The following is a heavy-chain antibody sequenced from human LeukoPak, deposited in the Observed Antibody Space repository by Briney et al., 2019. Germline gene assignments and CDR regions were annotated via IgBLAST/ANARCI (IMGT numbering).Heavy chain of an antibody. CDR3: ARALPLMDV. CDR2: IHYSGTT. Sequence: SETLSLTCTVSGGSISSSNYYWGWIRQPPGKGLEWIGNIHYSGTTYYNPSLKSRVTMFVDTSKNQFSLKLSSVTAADTAVYYCARALPLMDVWGQGTTVTVSS. CDR1: GGSISSSNYY. V-gene: IGHV4-39*07. J-gene: IGHJ6*02.